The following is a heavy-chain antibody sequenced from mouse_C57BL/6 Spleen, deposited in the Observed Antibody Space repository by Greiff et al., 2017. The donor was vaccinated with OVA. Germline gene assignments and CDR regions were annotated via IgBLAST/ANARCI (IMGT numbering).Heavy chain of an antibody. CDR3: ARDGTGAGFAY. Sequence: VQLKQSGPELVKPGASVKISCKASGYTFTDYYMNWVKQSHGKSLEWIGDINPNNGGTSYNQKFKGKATLTVDKSSSTAYMELRSLTSEDSAVYYCARDGTGAGFAYWGQGTLVTVSA. CDR1: GYTFTDYY. CDR2: INPNNGGT. J-gene: IGHJ3*01. V-gene: IGHV1-26*01. D-gene: IGHD4-1*01.